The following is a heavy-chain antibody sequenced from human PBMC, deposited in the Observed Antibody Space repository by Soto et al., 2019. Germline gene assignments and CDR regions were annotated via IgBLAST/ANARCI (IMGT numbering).Heavy chain of an antibody. CDR2: IWYDGSNK. Sequence: QVQLVESGGGVVQPGRSLRLSCAASGFTFSSYGMHWVRQAPGKGLEWVAVIWYDGSNKYFADSVKGRFTISRDNSKNTLYLQMNSRRADDTAGYYCARDAFSGSYSLYYGMDGWGQGTTVTGSS. V-gene: IGHV3-33*01. CDR3: ARDAFSGSYSLYYGMDG. D-gene: IGHD1-26*01. CDR1: GFTFSSYG. J-gene: IGHJ6*02.